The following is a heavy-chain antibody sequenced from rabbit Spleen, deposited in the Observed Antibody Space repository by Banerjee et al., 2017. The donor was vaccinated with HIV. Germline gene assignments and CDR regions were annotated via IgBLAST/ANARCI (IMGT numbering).Heavy chain of an antibody. J-gene: IGHJ4*01. V-gene: IGHV1S45*01. CDR1: GFSFSSSYW. D-gene: IGHD6-1*01. CDR2: IYAGSSGST. Sequence: QEQLEESGGDLVKPEGSLTLTCTASGFSFSSSYWICWVRQAPGKGLEWIACIYAGSSGSTYYASWAKGRFTISKTSSTTVTLQMTSLTAADTATYFCARDLYTGGAYGMGLWGQGTLVTVS. CDR3: ARDLYTGGAYGMGL.